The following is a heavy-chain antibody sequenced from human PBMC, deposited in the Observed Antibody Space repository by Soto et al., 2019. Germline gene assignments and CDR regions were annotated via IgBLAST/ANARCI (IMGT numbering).Heavy chain of an antibody. D-gene: IGHD3-10*01. CDR2: ISYDGSNK. CDR3: ARGAYGSGSYYPLLGYFDY. Sequence: GGSLRLSCVASGFAVSNNYMSWVRQAPGKGLEWVAVISYDGSNKYYADSVKGRFTISRDNSKNTLYLQMNSLRAEDTAVYYCARGAYGSGSYYPLLGYFDYWGQGTLVTVSS. CDR1: GFAVSNNY. J-gene: IGHJ4*02. V-gene: IGHV3-30-3*01.